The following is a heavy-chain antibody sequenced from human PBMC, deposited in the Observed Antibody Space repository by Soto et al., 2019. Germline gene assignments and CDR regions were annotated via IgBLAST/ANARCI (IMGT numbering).Heavy chain of an antibody. J-gene: IGHJ4*02. V-gene: IGHV2-5*02. Sequence: QITLKESGPTLVKPTQTLTLTCTFSGFSFTTSGVGVGWIRQPPGKALEWLALIFWDDDKRYSPSLNNRLTITKDISTNQVVLTMPNMDPVDTGTYYCAHRPAMISFDYWGQGTLVTVSS. D-gene: IGHD3-16*01. CDR2: IFWDDDK. CDR3: AHRPAMISFDY. CDR1: GFSFTTSGVG.